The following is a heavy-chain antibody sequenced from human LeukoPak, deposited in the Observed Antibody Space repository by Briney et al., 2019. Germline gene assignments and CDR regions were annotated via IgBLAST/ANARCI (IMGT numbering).Heavy chain of an antibody. Sequence: SETLSLTCTVSGGSISSYYWSWIRQPPGKGLEWVGYIIYSGSTNYNSSLKSRVTISLDTTKNKFSLRLNSVTAADTAVYCCARSSGWYGTIDLWGKGTLVTVST. CDR2: IIYSGST. J-gene: IGHJ5*02. V-gene: IGHV4-59*01. CDR3: ARSSGWYGTIDL. CDR1: GGSISSYY. D-gene: IGHD6-19*01.